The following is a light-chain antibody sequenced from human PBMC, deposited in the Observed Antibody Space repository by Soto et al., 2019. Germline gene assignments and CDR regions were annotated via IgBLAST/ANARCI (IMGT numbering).Light chain of an antibody. V-gene: IGKV1-39*01. CDR1: QSINIY. J-gene: IGKJ2*01. CDR3: QQSFRSPYT. CDR2: GAS. Sequence: IQMTQSPSSLSAFVGDRVTVTCRASQSINIYLNWYQQRPGKAPTLLIYGASSLQSGVASRFSCGGSRTDFTLTISSLQPEDFATYYCQQSFRSPYTFGQGTKLEIK.